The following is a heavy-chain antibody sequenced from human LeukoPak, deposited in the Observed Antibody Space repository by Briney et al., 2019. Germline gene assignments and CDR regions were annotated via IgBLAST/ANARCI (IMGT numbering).Heavy chain of an antibody. V-gene: IGHV1-24*01. J-gene: IGHJ5*02. Sequence: ASVKVSCKVSGYTLTELSMHWVRQAPGKGLEWMGGFDPEDGETIHAQKFQGRVTMTEDTSTDTAYMELSSLRSEDTAVYYCATVSMVRQHTSVVNWFDPWGQGTLVTVSS. CDR2: FDPEDGET. CDR3: ATVSMVRQHTSVVNWFDP. CDR1: GYTLTELS. D-gene: IGHD3-10*01.